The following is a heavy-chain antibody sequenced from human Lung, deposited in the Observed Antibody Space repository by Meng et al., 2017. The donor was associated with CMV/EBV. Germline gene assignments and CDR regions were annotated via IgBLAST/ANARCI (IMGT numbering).Heavy chain of an antibody. CDR1: GFTFSDYY. CDR2: ISSSGDII. CDR3: ARCKIYDFSFYGMDV. J-gene: IGHJ6*02. Sequence: GGSXRLSCAASGFTFSDYYMTWVRRAPGKGLEWISYISSSGDIILYADSVKGRFTISRDNAEKSLYLQMNSLRAEDTALYFCARCKIYDFSFYGMDVWGQGTXVTVSS. V-gene: IGHV3-11*04. D-gene: IGHD3-3*01.